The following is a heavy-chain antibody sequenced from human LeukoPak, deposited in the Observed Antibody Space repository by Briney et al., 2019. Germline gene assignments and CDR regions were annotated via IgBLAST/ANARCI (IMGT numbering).Heavy chain of an antibody. CDR1: GFTFSTYA. Sequence: GRSLRLSCSASGFTFSTYAMHWVCQAPGKGLEWVAVLSYDGSNDFYADSVKGRFSISRDNSKNTLYLQMNGLRPEDTAVYYCARERLRYFDYWGQGTLVTVSS. V-gene: IGHV3-30*04. D-gene: IGHD4-17*01. CDR2: LSYDGSND. J-gene: IGHJ4*02. CDR3: ARERLRYFDY.